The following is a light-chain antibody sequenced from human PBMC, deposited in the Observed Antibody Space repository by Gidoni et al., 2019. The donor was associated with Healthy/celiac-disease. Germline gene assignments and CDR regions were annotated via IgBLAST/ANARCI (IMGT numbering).Light chain of an antibody. CDR1: QTVSSSD. Sequence: EIVLTQSPATLSLSPGERATLSCGASQTVSSSDLAWYQQKPGLAPRLLIYDASSRATGIPDRFSGSGSGTDFTLTISRLEPEDFAVYYCQQYGSSPGYTFGQXTKLEIK. J-gene: IGKJ2*01. V-gene: IGKV3D-20*01. CDR2: DAS. CDR3: QQYGSSPGYT.